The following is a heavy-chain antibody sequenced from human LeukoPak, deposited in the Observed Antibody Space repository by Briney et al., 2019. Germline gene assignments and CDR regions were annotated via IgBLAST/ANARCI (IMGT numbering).Heavy chain of an antibody. CDR2: MNPNSGNT. CDR3: ASDSSGYERGGGDY. Sequence: ASVKVSCKASGYTFTSYDINWVRQATGQGLEWMGWMNPNSGNTGYAQKFQGRVTMTRNTSISTAYMEPSSLRSEDTAVYYCASDSSGYERGGGDYWGQGTLVTVSS. J-gene: IGHJ4*02. V-gene: IGHV1-8*01. CDR1: GYTFTSYD. D-gene: IGHD3-22*01.